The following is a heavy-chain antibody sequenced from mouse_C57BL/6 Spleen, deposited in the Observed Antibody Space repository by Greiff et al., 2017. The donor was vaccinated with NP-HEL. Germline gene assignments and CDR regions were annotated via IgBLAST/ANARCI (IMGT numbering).Heavy chain of an antibody. CDR1: GFNIKDDY. D-gene: IGHD1-2*01. CDR3: TTSSYGHFDY. CDR2: IDPENGDT. V-gene: IGHV14-4*01. J-gene: IGHJ2*01. Sequence: VQLKQSGAELVRPGASVKLSCTASGFNIKDDYMHWVKQRPEQGLEWIGWIDPENGDTEYASKFQGKATITADTSSNTAYLQLSSLTSEDTAVYYCTTSSYGHFDYWGQGTTLTVSS.